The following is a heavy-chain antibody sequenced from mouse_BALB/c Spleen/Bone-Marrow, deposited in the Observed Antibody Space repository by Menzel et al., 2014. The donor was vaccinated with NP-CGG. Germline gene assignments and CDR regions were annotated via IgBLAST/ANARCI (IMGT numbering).Heavy chain of an antibody. D-gene: IGHD4-1*01. Sequence: LVKTGASVKISCKASGYSYTGYYMHWVKQSDGRSLEGFGYISCYNGATSYKQKFKGKATFTVDTASSSAYMQFNSLTSEASAVYYCARRDWDGGYYVDYWCQGTTLTVSS. CDR2: ISCYNGAT. CDR3: ARRDWDGGYYVDY. CDR1: GYSYTGYY. V-gene: IGHV1S34*01. J-gene: IGHJ2*01.